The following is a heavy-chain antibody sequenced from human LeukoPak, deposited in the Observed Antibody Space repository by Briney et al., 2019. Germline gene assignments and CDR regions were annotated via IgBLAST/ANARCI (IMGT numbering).Heavy chain of an antibody. CDR3: ARVVDGYNYGAFDI. D-gene: IGHD5-24*01. V-gene: IGHV1-2*02. J-gene: IGHJ3*02. CDR1: GYTFTDYY. Sequence: AAVKVSCKASGYTFTDYYIHWVRQAPGQGLEWMGWINSNSGGTKYGRRFQGRVTMTRDASISTAYTELSSLRSDDTAVYYCARVVDGYNYGAFDIWGQGTVVTVSS. CDR2: INSNSGGT.